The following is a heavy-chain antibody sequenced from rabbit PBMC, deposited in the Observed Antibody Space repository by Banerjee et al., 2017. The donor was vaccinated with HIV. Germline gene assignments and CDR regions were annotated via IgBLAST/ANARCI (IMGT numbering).Heavy chain of an antibody. CDR1: GFDFSSYG. J-gene: IGHJ4*01. D-gene: IGHD4-2*01. Sequence: QEQLVESGGGLVQPGGSLKLSCKASGFDFSSYGVSWVRQALGKGLEWIGYITYGGSAYYASWVKGRFTISRDNAQNTVSLQLNSLTAADTATYFCARDAGYAGFGVDFNLWGPGTLVTVS. CDR2: ITYGGSA. V-gene: IGHV1S47*01. CDR3: ARDAGYAGFGVDFNL.